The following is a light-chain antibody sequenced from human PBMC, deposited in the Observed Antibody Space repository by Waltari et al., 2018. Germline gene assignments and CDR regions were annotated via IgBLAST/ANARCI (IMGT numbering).Light chain of an antibody. J-gene: IGLJ3*02. CDR3: AAWDDSLNAHWV. V-gene: IGLV1-44*01. Sequence: QSVLTQPPSASGTPGQRVTISCSGSRSNIGSNTVNWYQQLPGTAPNLLIYSNNQRPSGVPDRFSGSKSGTSASLAISGLQSEDEADYYCAAWDDSLNAHWVFGGGTKLTVL. CDR2: SNN. CDR1: RSNIGSNT.